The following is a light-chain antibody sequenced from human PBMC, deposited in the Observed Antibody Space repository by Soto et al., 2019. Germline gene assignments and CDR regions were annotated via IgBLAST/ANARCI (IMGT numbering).Light chain of an antibody. J-gene: IGLJ3*02. Sequence: QSALTQPASVSGSPGQSITISCTGTSSDVGSYNLVSWYQHHPGKVPKVIIYEDNKRPSGVSNRFSGSKSGNTASLTISGLQAEDEANYYCCSYAGRSSFVFGGGTKLT. CDR2: EDN. CDR1: SSDVGSYNL. CDR3: CSYAGRSSFV. V-gene: IGLV2-23*02.